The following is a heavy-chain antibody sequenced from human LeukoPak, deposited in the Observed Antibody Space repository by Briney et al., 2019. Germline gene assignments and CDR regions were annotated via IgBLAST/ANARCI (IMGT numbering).Heavy chain of an antibody. CDR2: ISVTGGTT. Sequence: GGSLRLSCAASGFTFSTYAMSWVRQAPGKGLEWVSVISVTGGTTYYAGSVKGRFTISRDNSKNTLYLQMNSLRAEDTAVYYCANLGRSVVYYGSDWGQGTLVTVSS. D-gene: IGHD3-10*01. V-gene: IGHV3-23*01. CDR1: GFTFSTYA. CDR3: ANLGRSVVYYGSD. J-gene: IGHJ4*02.